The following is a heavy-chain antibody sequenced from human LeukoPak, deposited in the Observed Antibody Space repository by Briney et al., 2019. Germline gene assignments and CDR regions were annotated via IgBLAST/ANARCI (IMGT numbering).Heavy chain of an antibody. CDR1: GFSFSTSW. Sequence: GESLRLSCTASGFSFSTSWMTWVRQAPGKGLDWLANIRQDGNEIHYVDSVRVRFTISRDNAKNSLYLQMNSLRVEDTATYYCARGQNWLGPWGQGTLLTVSS. CDR2: IRQDGNEI. J-gene: IGHJ5*02. CDR3: ARGQNWLGP. V-gene: IGHV3-7*01.